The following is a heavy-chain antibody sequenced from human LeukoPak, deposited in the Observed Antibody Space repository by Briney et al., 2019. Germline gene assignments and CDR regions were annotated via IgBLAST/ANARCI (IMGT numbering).Heavy chain of an antibody. D-gene: IGHD3-10*01. Sequence: SETLSLTCTVSGGSISSYSWSWMRQPAGKGLEWIGTIYYSGSTYYNPSLKSRVTLFVDTSKNQFSLKLSSVTAADTAVYYCARHPRGNWYFDLWGRGTLVTVSS. J-gene: IGHJ2*01. CDR3: ARHPRGNWYFDL. CDR2: IYYSGST. V-gene: IGHV4-59*08. CDR1: GGSISSYS.